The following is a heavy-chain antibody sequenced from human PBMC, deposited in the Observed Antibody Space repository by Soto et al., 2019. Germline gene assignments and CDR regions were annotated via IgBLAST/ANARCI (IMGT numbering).Heavy chain of an antibody. V-gene: IGHV1-24*01. CDR2: FDPEDGET. Sequence: ASVKVSCKVSGYTLTELSMHWVRQAPGKGLEWMGGFDPEDGETIYAQKFQGRVTMTEDTSTDTAYMELSSLRSEDTAVYCCATFPDEAGTTSHFDYWGQGTLVTVSS. CDR3: ATFPDEAGTTSHFDY. J-gene: IGHJ4*02. CDR1: GYTLTELS. D-gene: IGHD1-7*01.